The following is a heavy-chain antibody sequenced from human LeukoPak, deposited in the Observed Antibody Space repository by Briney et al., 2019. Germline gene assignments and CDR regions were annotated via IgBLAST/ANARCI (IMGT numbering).Heavy chain of an antibody. V-gene: IGHV1-69*04. D-gene: IGHD5-18*01. CDR1: GGTFSSYA. Sequence: ASVKGSCKASGGTFSSYAICWVRQAPGQGLEWMGRVIPILGIANYAQKFQGRVTITADKSTRTAYMELSSLRPEDTAVYYCARGEKDSYGPDYWGHGTLVTVSS. CDR3: ARGEKDSYGPDY. CDR2: VIPILGIA. J-gene: IGHJ4*01.